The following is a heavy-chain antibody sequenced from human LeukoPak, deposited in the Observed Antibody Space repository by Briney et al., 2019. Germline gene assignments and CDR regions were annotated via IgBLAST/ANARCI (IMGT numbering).Heavy chain of an antibody. J-gene: IGHJ4*02. D-gene: IGHD2-2*01. CDR3: AKVRERVVPPYFDY. CDR2: ISGCGGST. Sequence: GGPLRLSCAASGFTFSSYAMSWVRQAPGTGLELDSAISGCGGSTSYDDSVKGWCTISRDNSKNTVYLQMNSLRAEDTAVYYCAKVRERVVPPYFDYWGQGTLVTVSS. V-gene: IGHV3-23*01. CDR1: GFTFSSYA.